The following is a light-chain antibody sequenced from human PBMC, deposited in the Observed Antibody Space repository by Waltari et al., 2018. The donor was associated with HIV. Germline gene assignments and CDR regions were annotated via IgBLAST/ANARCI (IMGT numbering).Light chain of an antibody. CDR1: GSNIGADYD. Sequence: QSRLTQPPSVSGAPGQRINISCTGSGSNIGADYDVHWYQQIPGDAPQLLIYGNDNRPSGVSDRFSASKSGTSASLAITGLQGDDEAEYFCQSYDSSLGSYVFGSGTTVTVL. J-gene: IGLJ1*01. V-gene: IGLV1-40*01. CDR3: QSYDSSLGSYV. CDR2: GND.